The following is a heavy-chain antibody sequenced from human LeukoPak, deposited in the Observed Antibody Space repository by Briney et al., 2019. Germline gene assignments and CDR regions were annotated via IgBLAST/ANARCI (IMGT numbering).Heavy chain of an antibody. CDR3: ARALPGYFDTSGYYFDY. V-gene: IGHV4-34*01. Sequence: SETLSLACAVYGGSFSGYSWSWIRQPPGKWLEWIGEINHSGSTNYNPSLKSRVTISVDTSKSQFSLKLSSVTAADTAVYYCARALPGYFDTSGYYFDYWGQGTLVTVSS. CDR1: GGSFSGYS. J-gene: IGHJ4*02. CDR2: INHSGST. D-gene: IGHD3-22*01.